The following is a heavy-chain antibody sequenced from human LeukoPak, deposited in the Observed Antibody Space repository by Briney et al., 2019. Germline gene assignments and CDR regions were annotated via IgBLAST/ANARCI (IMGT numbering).Heavy chain of an antibody. CDR1: GYSFTTNW. CDR2: IYPAGSHI. V-gene: IGHV5-51*01. J-gene: IGHJ5*02. CDR3: ARHPATITTWFDP. D-gene: IGHD3-3*01. Sequence: GESLKTSRKGSGYSFTTNWIGWVRPMPGKGLGWMGVIYPAGSHIRYSPSFQGHVTISDAKSLSTAYLQWSSLKASDTAMYYCARHPATITTWFDPWGQGTLVTVSS.